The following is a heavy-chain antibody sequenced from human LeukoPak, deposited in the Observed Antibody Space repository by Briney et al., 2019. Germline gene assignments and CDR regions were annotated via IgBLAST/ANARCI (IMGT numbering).Heavy chain of an antibody. J-gene: IGHJ2*01. CDR2: IYYSGST. CDR3: ARGLGNYYASSGYDWYFDL. V-gene: IGHV4-59*01. Sequence: KPSETLSLTCTVSGGSISSYYWSWIRQPPGKGLEWIGYIYYSGSTNYNPSLKSRVTISVDTSKNQFSLKLSSVTAADTAVYYCARGLGNYYASSGYDWYFDLWGRGTLVSVAS. D-gene: IGHD3-22*01. CDR1: GGSISSYY.